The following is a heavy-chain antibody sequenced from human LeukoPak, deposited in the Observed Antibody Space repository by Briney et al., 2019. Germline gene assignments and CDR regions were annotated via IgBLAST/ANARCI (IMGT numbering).Heavy chain of an antibody. CDR1: GYTFTSYA. CDR3: AREAREQQLAFFDY. V-gene: IGHV1-3*01. D-gene: IGHD6-13*01. CDR2: INAGNGNT. J-gene: IGHJ4*02. Sequence: GASVKVSCKASGYTFTSYAMHWVRQAPGQRLEWMGWINAGNGNTKYSQKFQGRVTMTRDTSTSTVYMELSSLRSEDTAVYYCAREAREQQLAFFDYWGQGTLVTVSS.